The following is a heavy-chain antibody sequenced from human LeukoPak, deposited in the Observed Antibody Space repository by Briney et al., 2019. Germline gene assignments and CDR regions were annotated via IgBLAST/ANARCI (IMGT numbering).Heavy chain of an antibody. CDR2: ISTNGNYI. D-gene: IGHD6-19*01. CDR1: GFTFRNYI. Sequence: GGSLRLSCSASGFTFRNYIMNWVRQAPGKGLEWVSSISTNGNYIYYADSVKGRFTISRDNAKNSLYLQMNSLRAEDTAVYYCAKEHSSGWSRNAFDIWGQGTMVTVSS. V-gene: IGHV3-21*04. CDR3: AKEHSSGWSRNAFDI. J-gene: IGHJ3*02.